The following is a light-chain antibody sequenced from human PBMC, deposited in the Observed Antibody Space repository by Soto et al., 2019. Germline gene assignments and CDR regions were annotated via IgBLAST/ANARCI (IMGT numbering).Light chain of an antibody. Sequence: EIVMTQSPATLTVSPGERVTLSCRASQSVNTNVAWYQQKVGQAPRLLIYGASTRATPIPARFSGSGSGTEFTLTISSIQSEDFAVYYCQQYGSSSTFGQGTRLENK. V-gene: IGKV3-15*01. CDR3: QQYGSSST. CDR2: GAS. CDR1: QSVNTN. J-gene: IGKJ5*01.